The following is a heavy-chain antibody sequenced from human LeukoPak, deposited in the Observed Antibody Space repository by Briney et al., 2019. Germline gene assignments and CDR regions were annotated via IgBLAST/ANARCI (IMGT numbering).Heavy chain of an antibody. Sequence: ASVKVSCKASGYTFTSYDINWVRQATGQGLEWMGWINPNSGGTNYAQKFQGRVTMTRDTSISTAYMELSRLRSDDTAVYHCARVICSGGSCYSDAFDIWGQGTMVTVSS. V-gene: IGHV1-2*02. CDR1: GYTFTSYD. CDR3: ARVICSGGSCYSDAFDI. J-gene: IGHJ3*02. CDR2: INPNSGGT. D-gene: IGHD2-15*01.